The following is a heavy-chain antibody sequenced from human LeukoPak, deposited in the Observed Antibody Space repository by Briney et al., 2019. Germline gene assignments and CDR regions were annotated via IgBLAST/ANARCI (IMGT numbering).Heavy chain of an antibody. J-gene: IGHJ6*02. D-gene: IGHD6-19*01. CDR1: GFTFSSYA. CDR2: ISYDGSNK. V-gene: IGHV3-30-3*01. Sequence: GGSLRLSCAASGFTFSSYAMHWVRQAPGKGLEWVAVISYDGSNKYYADSVKGRFTISRDNSKNTLYLQMNSLRAEDTAVYYCARGSSSGWTYYYYYYGMDVWGQGTTVTVSS. CDR3: ARGSSSGWTYYYYYYGMDV.